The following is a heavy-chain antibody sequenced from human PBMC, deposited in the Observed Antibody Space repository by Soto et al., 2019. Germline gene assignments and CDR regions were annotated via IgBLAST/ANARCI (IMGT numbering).Heavy chain of an antibody. V-gene: IGHV3-23*01. D-gene: IGHD4-17*01. CDR2: ISGSAGST. Sequence: EVQLLESGGGLVQPGGSLRLSCAASGFTFSIYAMNWVRQAPGKGLEWVSVISGSAGSTYYADSVKGRFTISRDNSKNTLYLQMNSLRAEDTAVYYCARRTVGWYFDLWGRGTLVTVSS. CDR1: GFTFSIYA. CDR3: ARRTVGWYFDL. J-gene: IGHJ2*01.